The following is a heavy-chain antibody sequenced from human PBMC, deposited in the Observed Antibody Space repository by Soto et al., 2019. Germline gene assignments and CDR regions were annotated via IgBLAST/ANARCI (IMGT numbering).Heavy chain of an antibody. V-gene: IGHV1-69*06. CDR1: GGTFSSYA. CDR2: TIPLFGTP. J-gene: IGHJ4*02. D-gene: IGHD2-2*01. Sequence: QVQLVQSGAEVKKPGSSVKVSRKASGGTFSSYAITWVRQAPGQGLEWMGGTIPLFGTPNYAQKFQGRVTITADKSTNTVYMELSSLRSEDTAVYYCARDAVGYQPPTYWGQGTLVTVSS. CDR3: ARDAVGYQPPTY.